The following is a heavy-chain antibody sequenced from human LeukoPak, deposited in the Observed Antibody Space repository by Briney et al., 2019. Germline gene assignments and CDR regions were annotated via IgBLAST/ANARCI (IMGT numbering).Heavy chain of an antibody. CDR3: AKDRNLVEPSYYNYYMDV. CDR2: IWYDGTNK. CDR1: GFTVSSNY. D-gene: IGHD1-14*01. J-gene: IGHJ6*03. V-gene: IGHV3-33*06. Sequence: GGSLRLSCTVSGFTVSSNYMSWVRQAPGKGLEWVAVIWYDGTNKYYADSVKGRFTISRDNSKKTLYLQMNSLRVEDTAVYYCAKDRNLVEPSYYNYYMDVWGKGTTVTVSS.